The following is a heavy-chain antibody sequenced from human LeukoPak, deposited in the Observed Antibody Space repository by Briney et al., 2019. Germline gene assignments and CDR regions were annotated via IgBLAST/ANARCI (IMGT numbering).Heavy chain of an antibody. CDR3: ARGRYSSSWYRGGNFDY. V-gene: IGHV4-34*01. Sequence: SEILSLTCAVYGGSFSGYYWSWIRQPPGKGLEWIGEINHSGSTNYNPSLKSRVTISVDTSKNQFSLKLSSVTAADTAVYYCARGRYSSSWYRGGNFDYWGQGTLVTVSS. J-gene: IGHJ4*02. CDR1: GGSFSGYY. D-gene: IGHD6-13*01. CDR2: INHSGST.